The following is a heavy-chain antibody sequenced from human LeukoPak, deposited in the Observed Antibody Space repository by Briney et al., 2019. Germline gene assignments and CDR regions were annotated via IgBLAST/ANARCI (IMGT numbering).Heavy chain of an antibody. D-gene: IGHD5-12*01. V-gene: IGHV5-51*01. CDR1: GDSFTSYW. CDR2: IYPGDSDT. CDR3: ARGVVATLDAFDI. J-gene: IGHJ3*02. Sequence: GESLKISCKGSGDSFTSYWIGWVRQMPGKGLEGMGIIYPGDSDTRYSPSFQGQVTISADKSISTAYLQWSSLKASDTAMYYCARGVVATLDAFDIWGQGKMVTVSS.